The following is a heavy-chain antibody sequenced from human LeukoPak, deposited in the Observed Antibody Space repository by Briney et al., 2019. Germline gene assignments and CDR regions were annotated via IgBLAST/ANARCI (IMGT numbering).Heavy chain of an antibody. CDR2: IYPGDSDA. D-gene: IGHD3-22*01. V-gene: IGHV5-51*01. CDR1: GYSFTSYW. J-gene: IGHJ6*03. CDR3: ARQVGNYDSSGYGPSGYYYYYYMDV. Sequence: GESLKISCKCSGYSFTSYWVAWVRQMPGKGPEWMGTIYPGDSDARYSPSFQGQVTISADKSIRTAYLQWSSLKASDTAMYYCARQVGNYDSSGYGPSGYYYYYYMDVWGKGTTVTVSS.